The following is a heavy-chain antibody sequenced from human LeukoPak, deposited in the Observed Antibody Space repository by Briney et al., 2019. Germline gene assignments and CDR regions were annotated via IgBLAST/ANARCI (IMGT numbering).Heavy chain of an antibody. J-gene: IGHJ4*02. CDR1: GFTFSTYW. Sequence: GRSLRLSCAASGFTFSTYWIHWVRQAPGKGLVWVSRINSDGSSATYADSVKGRFTISRDNAKNTVYLQMNSLRVEDTAVYFCTSRNGSGDYWGQGTPVTVSS. CDR2: INSDGSSA. CDR3: TSRNGSGDY. D-gene: IGHD3-10*01. V-gene: IGHV3-74*01.